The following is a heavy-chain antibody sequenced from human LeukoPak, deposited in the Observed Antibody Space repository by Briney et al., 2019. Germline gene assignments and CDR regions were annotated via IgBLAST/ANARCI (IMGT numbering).Heavy chain of an antibody. CDR2: IYYSGST. Sequence: SETLSLTCTVSGGSISSSSYYWGWIRQPPGKGLEWIGSIYYSGSTYYNPSLKSRVTISVDTSKNQFSLKLSSVTAADTAVYYCARAGRSGYYKGTFDYWGQGTLVTVSS. V-gene: IGHV4-39*07. CDR3: ARAGRSGYYKGTFDY. CDR1: GGSISSSSYY. D-gene: IGHD3-3*01. J-gene: IGHJ4*02.